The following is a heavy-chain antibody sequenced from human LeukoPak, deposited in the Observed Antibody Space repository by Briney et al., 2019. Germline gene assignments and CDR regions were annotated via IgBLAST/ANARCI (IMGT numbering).Heavy chain of an antibody. J-gene: IGHJ4*02. CDR1: GFSIRSSW. D-gene: IGHD7-27*01. V-gene: IGHV3-7*01. CDR3: ARDPAWGAIDY. Sequence: GGSLRLSCAVSGFSIRSSWMSWVRQTPGKGLEWVADMNEDGSGTYYVDSVKGRFTVSRDNAKNSPYLQMSSLRAEDTAVYYCARDPAWGAIDYWGQGTLVTVSS. CDR2: MNEDGSGT.